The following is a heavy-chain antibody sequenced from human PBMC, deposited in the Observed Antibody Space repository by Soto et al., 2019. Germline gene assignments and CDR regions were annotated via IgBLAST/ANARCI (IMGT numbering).Heavy chain of an antibody. V-gene: IGHV5-51*01. D-gene: IGHD7-27*01. J-gene: IGHJ6*02. CDR1: GYSFTNYW. CDR2: IYPGDSNT. Sequence: PGESLKISCKGSGYSFTNYWIGWVRQMPGKGLEWMGLIYPGDSNTRYSPSFQGQVTISADKSISTAYLQWSSLKASDTAIYYCAKNGDHHYYYTMQLWGQGTRVTVSS. CDR3: AKNGDHHYYYTMQL.